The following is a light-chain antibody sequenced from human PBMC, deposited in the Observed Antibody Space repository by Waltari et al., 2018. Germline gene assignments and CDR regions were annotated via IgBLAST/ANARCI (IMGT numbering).Light chain of an antibody. CDR1: QTVAGDN. V-gene: IGKV3-20*01. CDR3: QQFDASVLT. Sequence: EIVLTQSPDTLSLSPGQTATLSCRASQTVAGDNLAWYQHQRGQAPRLLIYAASSRAAGVPDRFRGSASGTDFTLTISRLDPEDFAVYYCQQFDASVLTFGGGTKVEMK. CDR2: AAS. J-gene: IGKJ4*01.